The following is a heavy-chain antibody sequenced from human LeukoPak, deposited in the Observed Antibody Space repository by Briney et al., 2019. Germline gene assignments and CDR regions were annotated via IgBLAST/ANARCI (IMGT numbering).Heavy chain of an antibody. Sequence: ASVKVSCKASGGTFSSCAISWVRQAPGQGLEWMGGIIPIFGTANYAQKFQGRVTITADESTSTAYMELSSLRSEDTAVYYCARAFGVDYGMDVWGQGTTVTVSS. D-gene: IGHD3-16*01. J-gene: IGHJ6*02. CDR3: ARAFGVDYGMDV. CDR1: GGTFSSCA. CDR2: IIPIFGTA. V-gene: IGHV1-69*13.